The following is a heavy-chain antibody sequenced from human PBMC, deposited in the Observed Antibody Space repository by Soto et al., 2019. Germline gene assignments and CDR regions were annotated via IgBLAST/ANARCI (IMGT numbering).Heavy chain of an antibody. CDR1: GYSFTTHG. CDR2: ISAYNGDT. D-gene: IGHD4-17*01. CDR3: ARGTPFSGILRDTTLMDV. Sequence: ASVNVSFKASGYSFTTHGISWVRRAPGHGLELMGWISAYNGDTHYVQRFQGRLTMTTDTSTSTAYMELRSLTSDDTAVYYCARGTPFSGILRDTTLMDVWGQWTTVTESS. J-gene: IGHJ6*02. V-gene: IGHV1-18*04.